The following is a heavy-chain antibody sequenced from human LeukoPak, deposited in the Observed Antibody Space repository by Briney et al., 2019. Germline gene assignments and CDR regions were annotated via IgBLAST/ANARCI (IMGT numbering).Heavy chain of an antibody. CDR3: ARLGSAGGSTVDY. J-gene: IGHJ4*02. CDR2: IDTSNGGT. Sequence: ASVKVSCKASGYTFTGYYIHWVRQAPGQGLEWMGWIDTSNGGTNYAQKFQGRVTMTRDTSITTAYMELSSLRSEDTAVYYCARLGSAGGSTVDYWGQGTLVTVSS. D-gene: IGHD2-8*02. CDR1: GYTFTGYY. V-gene: IGHV1-2*02.